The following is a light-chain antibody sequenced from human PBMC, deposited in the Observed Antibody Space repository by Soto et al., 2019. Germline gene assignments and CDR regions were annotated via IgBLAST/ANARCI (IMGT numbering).Light chain of an antibody. CDR3: VLYMGSGIWV. J-gene: IGLJ3*02. Sequence: QTVVTQEPSVSVSPGRTVTLTCGLSSGSVSTSYYPSWYQQTPGQAPRTLIYTTNIRSSGVPDRFSGSILGNKAALTITGAQADDESDYYCVLYMGSGIWVFGGGTKLTVL. CDR1: SGSVSTSYY. CDR2: TTN. V-gene: IGLV8-61*01.